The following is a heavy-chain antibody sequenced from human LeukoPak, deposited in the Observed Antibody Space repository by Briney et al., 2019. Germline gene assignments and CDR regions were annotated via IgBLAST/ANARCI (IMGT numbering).Heavy chain of an antibody. CDR3: AGAVATGKNYYYYMDV. V-gene: IGHV4-59*01. J-gene: IGHJ6*03. D-gene: IGHD5-12*01. CDR1: GGSISSYY. Sequence: PSETLSLTCTVSGGSISSYYWSWIRQPPGKGLEWIGYIYYSGSTNYNPSLKSRVTISVDTSKNQFSLKLSSVTAADTAVYYCAGAVATGKNYYYYMDVWGKGTTVIVSS. CDR2: IYYSGST.